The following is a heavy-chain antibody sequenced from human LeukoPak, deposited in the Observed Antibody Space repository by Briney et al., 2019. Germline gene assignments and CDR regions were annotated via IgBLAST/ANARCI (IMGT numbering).Heavy chain of an antibody. D-gene: IGHD2-8*01. CDR1: GFTFSSYA. Sequence: GGSLRISCAASGFTFSSYAMSWVRQAPGKGLEWVSGISGSGDNTYYADSVKGRFTISRDNSKNTLYVQVNSLGTEDTAVYYCAANPPGVDWGQGTLVTVSS. CDR2: ISGSGDNT. CDR3: AANPPGVD. J-gene: IGHJ4*02. V-gene: IGHV3-23*01.